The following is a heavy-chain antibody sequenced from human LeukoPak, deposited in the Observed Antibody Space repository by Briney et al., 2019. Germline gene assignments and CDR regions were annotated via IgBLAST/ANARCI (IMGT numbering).Heavy chain of an antibody. D-gene: IGHD3-22*01. CDR2: FDPEDGET. V-gene: IGHV1-24*01. CDR3: ATDSPITMIVIDYYYGMDV. CDR1: GYTLTELS. Sequence: GASVKVSCKVSGYTLTELSMHWERQAPGKGLEWMGGFDPEDGETIYAQKFQGRVTMTEDTSTDTAYMELSSLRSEDTAVYYCATDSPITMIVIDYYYGMDVWGQGTTVTVSS. J-gene: IGHJ6*02.